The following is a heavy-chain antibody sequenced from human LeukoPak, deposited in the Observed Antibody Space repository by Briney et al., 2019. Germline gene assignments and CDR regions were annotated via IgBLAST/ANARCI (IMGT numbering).Heavy chain of an antibody. CDR3: AKDRGGYYYYFDY. Sequence: GRSLRLSRAASGFSFSNYGMHWVRQAPGKGLEWVAVIWYDGSNKYYADSVKGRFTISRDNSKNTLYLQMNSLRAEDTAVYYCAKDRGGYYYYFDYWGQGTLVTVSS. J-gene: IGHJ4*02. D-gene: IGHD3-22*01. CDR1: GFSFSNYG. CDR2: IWYDGSNK. V-gene: IGHV3-33*06.